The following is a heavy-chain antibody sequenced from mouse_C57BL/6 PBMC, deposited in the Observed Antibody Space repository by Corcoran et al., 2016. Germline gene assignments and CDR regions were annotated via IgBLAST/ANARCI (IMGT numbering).Heavy chain of an antibody. V-gene: IGHV1-80*01. D-gene: IGHD2-1*01. CDR3: ARRGRTDYGKIGREDY. Sequence: QVQLQQSGAELVKPGASVKISCKASGYAFSSYWMNWVKQRPGKGLEWIGQIYPGDGDTNYNGKFKGKATLTADKSSSTAYMQLSSLTSEDSAVYFCARRGRTDYGKIGREDYWGQGTSVTVSS. CDR2: IYPGDGDT. CDR1: GYAFSSYW. J-gene: IGHJ4*01.